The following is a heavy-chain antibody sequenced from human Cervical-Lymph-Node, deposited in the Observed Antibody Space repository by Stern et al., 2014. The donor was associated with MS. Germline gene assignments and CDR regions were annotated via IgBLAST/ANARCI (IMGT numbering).Heavy chain of an antibody. J-gene: IGHJ4*02. Sequence: QLQLQESGPGLVKPSETLSLTCSISGGSISSYYWNWIRQPPGKGLEWIANVHYSGTTNYNPSLKSRVTILLDTSMNKISLKLPSVTAADTAVYYCAGSGTYYPDYWGQGILVTVSS. D-gene: IGHD3-3*01. V-gene: IGHV4-59*08. CDR1: GGSISSYY. CDR2: VHYSGTT. CDR3: AGSGTYYPDY.